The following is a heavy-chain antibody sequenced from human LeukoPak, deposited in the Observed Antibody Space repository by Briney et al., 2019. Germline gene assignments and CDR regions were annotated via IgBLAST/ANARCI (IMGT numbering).Heavy chain of an antibody. CDR3: VCTAGRESYYYYYMDV. V-gene: IGHV3-23*01. CDR1: GFTFSSYA. D-gene: IGHD2-8*01. CDR2: ISGSGGST. J-gene: IGHJ6*03. Sequence: PGGSLRLSCAASGFTFSSYAMGWVRQAPGKGLEWVSAISGSGGSTYYADSVKGRFTISRDNSKNTLYLQMNSLRAEDTAVYYCVCTAGRESYYYYYMDVWGKGTTVTISS.